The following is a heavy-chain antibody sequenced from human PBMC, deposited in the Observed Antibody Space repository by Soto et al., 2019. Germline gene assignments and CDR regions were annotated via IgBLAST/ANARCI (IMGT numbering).Heavy chain of an antibody. CDR2: IYYSGST. V-gene: IGHV4-39*01. D-gene: IGHD5-18*01. Sequence: PSETLSLTCTVSGGSISSSSYYWGWIRQPPGKGLEWIGSIYYSGSTYYNPSLKSRVTISVDTSKSQFSLKLSSVTAADTAVYWCTCIFSGGDGYGFCYYGMDVWGQGTTVT. J-gene: IGHJ6*02. CDR1: GGSISSSSYY. CDR3: TCIFSGGDGYGFCYYGMDV.